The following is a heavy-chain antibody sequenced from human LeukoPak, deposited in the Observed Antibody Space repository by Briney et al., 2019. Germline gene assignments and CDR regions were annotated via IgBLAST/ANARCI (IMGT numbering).Heavy chain of an antibody. D-gene: IGHD3-10*01. CDR2: ISGSGVST. J-gene: IGHJ4*02. Sequence: PGGSLRLSCAASGFTFSSYAMNWVRQAPGKGLEWVPGISGSGVSTYFADSVKGRFTISRDNSKNTLYLQMNSLRAEDTAVYYCAKDFIRGSIGYFDYWGQGTLVTVSS. V-gene: IGHV3-23*01. CDR3: AKDFIRGSIGYFDY. CDR1: GFTFSSYA.